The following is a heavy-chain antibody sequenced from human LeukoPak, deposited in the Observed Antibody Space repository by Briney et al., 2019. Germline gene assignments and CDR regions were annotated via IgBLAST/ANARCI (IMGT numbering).Heavy chain of an antibody. J-gene: IGHJ6*02. D-gene: IGHD2-15*01. V-gene: IGHV4-4*02. CDR2: IWHSGTT. Sequence: SETLSLTCTVSGAPIISNNWWSWVRQPPGKGLEWIGEIWHSGTTNYNPSLKSRLTISVDTSSNQFSLKLSSVTAADTAVYYCARETRYCSGGSCYSGMDVWGQGTTVTVSS. CDR1: GAPIISNNW. CDR3: ARETRYCSGGSCYSGMDV.